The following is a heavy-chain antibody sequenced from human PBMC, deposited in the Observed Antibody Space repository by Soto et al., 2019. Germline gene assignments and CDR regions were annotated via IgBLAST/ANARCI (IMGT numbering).Heavy chain of an antibody. CDR2: ISAYNGKT. Sequence: QVQLEQSGAEVKKPGASVKVSCKASGYTFTSYGISWVRQAPGQGLEWMGWISAYNGKTNDAQQLNGRVTMTTDTSTSTAYMELRSLRADDTAVYYCARLTMAQDAFDIWGQGTMVTVSS. J-gene: IGHJ3*02. CDR1: GYTFTSYG. V-gene: IGHV1-18*01. CDR3: ARLTMAQDAFDI. D-gene: IGHD3-10*01.